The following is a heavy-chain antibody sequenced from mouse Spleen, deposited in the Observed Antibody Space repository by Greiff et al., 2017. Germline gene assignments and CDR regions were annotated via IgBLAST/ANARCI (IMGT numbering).Heavy chain of an antibody. J-gene: IGHJ4*01. Sequence: QVQLQQPGAELVKPGASVKLSCKASGYTFTSYWMQWVKQRPGQGLEWIGEIDPSDSYTNYNQKFKGKATLTVDTSSSTAYMQLSSLTSEDSAVYYCARPGNHYAMDYWGQGTSVTVSS. V-gene: IGHV1-50*01. D-gene: IGHD2-1*01. CDR2: IDPSDSYT. CDR1: GYTFTSYW. CDR3: ARPGNHYAMDY.